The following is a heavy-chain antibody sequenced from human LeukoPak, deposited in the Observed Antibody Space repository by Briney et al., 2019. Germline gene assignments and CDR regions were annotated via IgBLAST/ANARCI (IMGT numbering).Heavy chain of an antibody. D-gene: IGHD5-24*01. CDR3: ARELRGLMAF. CDR1: GFTFSSYE. V-gene: IGHV3-48*03. CDR2: ISSSGSTI. Sequence: RGSLRLSCAASGFTFSSYEMNWVRQAPGKGLEWVSYISSSGSTIYYADSVKGRFTISRDNTKNSLYLQMNSLRAEDTAVYYCARELRGLMAFWGQGTMVTVSS. J-gene: IGHJ3*01.